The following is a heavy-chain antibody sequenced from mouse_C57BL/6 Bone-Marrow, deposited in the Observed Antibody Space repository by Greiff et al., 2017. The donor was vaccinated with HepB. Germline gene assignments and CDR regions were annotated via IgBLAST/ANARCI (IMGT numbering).Heavy chain of an antibody. CDR3: ARSGLGPWFAY. D-gene: IGHD4-1*01. Sequence: VQLQQSGPELVKPGASVKISCKASGYTFTDYYMNWVKQSHGKSLEWIGDINPNNGGTSYNQKFKGKATLTVDKSSSTAYMELRSLTSEDSAVYYCARSGLGPWFAYWGQGTLVTVSA. CDR2: INPNNGGT. V-gene: IGHV1-26*01. J-gene: IGHJ3*01. CDR1: GYTFTDYY.